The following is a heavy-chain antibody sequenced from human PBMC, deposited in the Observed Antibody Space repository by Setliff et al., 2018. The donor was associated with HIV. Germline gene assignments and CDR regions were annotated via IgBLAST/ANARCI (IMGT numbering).Heavy chain of an antibody. Sequence: ASVKVSCKASGGTFSSYSITWVRQAPGQGLEWMGGIIPIFNTANYAQKFQGRVTITADESTSTAYMELGSLGSEDTAVYYCARGSGGYCSGGSCYFGFGLALWGQGTTVTVSS. V-gene: IGHV1-69*13. CDR2: IIPIFNTA. CDR3: ARGSGGYCSGGSCYFGFGLAL. D-gene: IGHD2-15*01. J-gene: IGHJ6*02. CDR1: GGTFSSYS.